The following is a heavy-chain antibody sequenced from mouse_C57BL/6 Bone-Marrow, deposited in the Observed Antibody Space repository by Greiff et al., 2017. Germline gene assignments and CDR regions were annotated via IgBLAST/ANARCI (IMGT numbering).Heavy chain of an antibody. CDR1: GYTFTGYW. CDR3: ARRGDDGYHSYWYFDV. Sequence: VKLQESGAELMKPGASVKLSCKATGYTFTGYWIEWVKQRPGHGLEWIGEILPGSGSTNYNEKFKGKATFTADTSSNTAYMQLSSLTTEDSAIYYCARRGDDGYHSYWYFDVWGTGTTVTVSS. D-gene: IGHD2-3*01. CDR2: ILPGSGST. V-gene: IGHV1-9*01. J-gene: IGHJ1*03.